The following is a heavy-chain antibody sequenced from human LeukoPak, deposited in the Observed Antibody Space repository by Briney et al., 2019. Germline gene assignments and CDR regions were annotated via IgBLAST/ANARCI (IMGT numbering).Heavy chain of an antibody. Sequence: SETLSLTCTVSGGSISSYYWSWIRQPPGKGLEWIGYIYTSGSTNYNPSLKSQVTISVDTSKNQFSLKLSSVTAADTAVYYCARHVQFWSGAASYYYYYMDVWGKGTTVTVSS. V-gene: IGHV4-4*09. CDR2: IYTSGST. CDR3: ARHVQFWSGAASYYYYYMDV. J-gene: IGHJ6*03. CDR1: GGSISSYY. D-gene: IGHD3-3*01.